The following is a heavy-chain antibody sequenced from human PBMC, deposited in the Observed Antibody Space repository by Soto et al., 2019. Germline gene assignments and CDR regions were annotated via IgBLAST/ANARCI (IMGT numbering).Heavy chain of an antibody. V-gene: IGHV1-3*01. J-gene: IGHJ2*01. CDR3: ATSGYSSGWYHWYFDL. CDR2: INAGNGNT. Sequence: GASVKVSCKASGYTFTNYGIHWVRQAPGQRLEWMGWINAGNGNTKYSQNFQGRVTITRDTSASTAYMELSSLRSEDTAVFYCATSGYSSGWYHWYFDLWGRGTLVTVSS. D-gene: IGHD6-19*01. CDR1: GYTFTNYG.